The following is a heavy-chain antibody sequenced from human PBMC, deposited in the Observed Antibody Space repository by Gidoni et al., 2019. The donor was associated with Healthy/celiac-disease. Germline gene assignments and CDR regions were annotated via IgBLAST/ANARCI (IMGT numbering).Heavy chain of an antibody. V-gene: IGHV4-59*01. CDR3: ARDLRLGAFDI. Sequence: QVQLQASGPGLVKPSETLSLTCTVSGGSISRYYWSWIRQPPGKGLEWIGYIYYSGSTNYNPSLKSRVTISVDTSKNQFSRKLSSVTAADTAVYYCARDLRLGAFDIWGQGTMVTVSS. J-gene: IGHJ3*02. CDR2: IYYSGST. CDR1: GGSISRYY. D-gene: IGHD6-19*01.